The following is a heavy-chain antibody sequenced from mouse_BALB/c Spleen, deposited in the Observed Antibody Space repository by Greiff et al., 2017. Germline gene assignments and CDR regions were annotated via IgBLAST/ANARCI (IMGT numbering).Heavy chain of an antibody. CDR3: ASGSTVVARGFAY. J-gene: IGHJ3*01. Sequence: VQLQQSGPELVKPGASVRISCKASGYTFTSYYIHWVKQRPGQGLEWIGWIYPGNVNTKYNEKFKGKATLTADKSSSTAYMQLSSLTSEDSAVYFCASGSTVVARGFAYWGQGTLVTVSA. V-gene: IGHV1S56*01. CDR2: IYPGNVNT. CDR1: GYTFTSYY. D-gene: IGHD1-1*01.